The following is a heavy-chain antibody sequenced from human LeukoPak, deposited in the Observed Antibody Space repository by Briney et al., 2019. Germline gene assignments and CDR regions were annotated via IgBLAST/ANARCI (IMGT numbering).Heavy chain of an antibody. CDR1: GGSISSGDYY. J-gene: IGHJ3*02. CDR2: IYYSGST. CDR3: AREYYYDSSGYYFGFGGPDI. D-gene: IGHD3-22*01. V-gene: IGHV4-30-4*01. Sequence: SETLSLTCTVSGGSISSGDYYWSWIRQPPGKGLEWIGYIYYSGSTYYNPSLKSRVTISVDTSKNQFSLKLSSVTAADTAVYYCAREYYYDSSGYYFGFGGPDIWDQGTMVTVSS.